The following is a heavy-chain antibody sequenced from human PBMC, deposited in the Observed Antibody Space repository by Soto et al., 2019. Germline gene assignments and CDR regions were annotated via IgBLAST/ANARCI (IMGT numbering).Heavy chain of an antibody. V-gene: IGHV3-21*04. CDR3: AKEGSSSLFLFDN. CDR1: GFTFSSYT. J-gene: IGHJ4*02. Sequence: GGSLRLSCAASGFTFSSYTMTWVRQAPGKGLEWVSSISSSSSYIYYADSVKGRFTISRDNAKNSLYLQMNSLRAEDTAVYYCAKEGSSSLFLFDNWGQGTLVTVSS. CDR2: ISSSSSYI. D-gene: IGHD6-6*01.